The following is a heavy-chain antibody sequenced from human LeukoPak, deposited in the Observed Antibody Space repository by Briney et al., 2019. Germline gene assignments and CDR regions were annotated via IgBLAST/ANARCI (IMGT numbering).Heavy chain of an antibody. V-gene: IGHV1-69*13. CDR2: IIPIFGTA. CDR1: GGTFSSYA. Sequence: VASVKVSCKASGGTFSSYAISWVRQAPGQGLEWMGGIIPIFGTANYAQKFQGRVTITADESTSTAYMELSSLRSEDTAVYYCARDQYSSGWYPLPFDYWGQGTLVTVSS. CDR3: ARDQYSSGWYPLPFDY. D-gene: IGHD6-19*01. J-gene: IGHJ4*02.